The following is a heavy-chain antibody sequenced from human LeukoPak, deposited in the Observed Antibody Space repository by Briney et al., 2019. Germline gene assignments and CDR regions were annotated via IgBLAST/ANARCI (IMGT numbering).Heavy chain of an antibody. CDR1: GYSFTSYW. CDR2: IYPGDSDT. D-gene: IGHD3-22*01. Sequence: GESLKISCKGSGYSFTSYWIGWVRQLPGKGLEWMGIIYPGDSDTRYSPSFQGQVTISADKSISTAYLQWSSLKASDTAMYYCARRYYYDSSGTRHDAFDIWGQGTMVTVSP. J-gene: IGHJ3*02. CDR3: ARRYYYDSSGTRHDAFDI. V-gene: IGHV5-51*01.